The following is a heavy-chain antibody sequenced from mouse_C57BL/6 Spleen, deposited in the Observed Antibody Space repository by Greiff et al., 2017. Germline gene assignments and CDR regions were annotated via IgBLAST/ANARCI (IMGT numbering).Heavy chain of an antibody. CDR1: GYTFTSYW. CDR2: IDPSDSYT. D-gene: IGHD1-1*01. V-gene: IGHV1-69*01. Sequence: VQLQQPGAELVMPGASVKLSCKASGYTFTSYWMHWVKQRPGQGLEWIGEIDPSDSYTNYNQKFKGKSTLTVDKSSSTAYMQLSSLTSEDSAVYYCAIYGSSYPAWFAYWGQGTLVTVSA. J-gene: IGHJ3*01. CDR3: AIYGSSYPAWFAY.